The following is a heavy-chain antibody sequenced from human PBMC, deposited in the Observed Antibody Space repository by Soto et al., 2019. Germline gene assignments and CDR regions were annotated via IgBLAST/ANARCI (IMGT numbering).Heavy chain of an antibody. CDR1: GGSISSSSYY. V-gene: IGHV4-39*01. D-gene: IGHD6-19*01. CDR2: IYYSGST. J-gene: IGHJ6*02. CDR3: SRRIAVAGTEGDYYYGMDV. Sequence: QLQLQESGPGLVKPSETLSLTCTVSGGSISSSSYYWGWIRQPPGKGLEWIGSIYYSGSTYYNPSRKSRVTIAVDTSKFQFSLKLCSVTAADTAVYYCSRRIAVAGTEGDYYYGMDVWGQGTTVTVSS.